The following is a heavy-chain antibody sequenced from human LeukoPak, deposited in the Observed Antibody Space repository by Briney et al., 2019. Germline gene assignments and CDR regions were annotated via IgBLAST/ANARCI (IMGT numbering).Heavy chain of an antibody. CDR2: IYYSGST. CDR1: GGSISSGGYS. D-gene: IGHD3-9*01. CDR3: ARAAVESYFDWLSTTRYYFDY. Sequence: SETLSLTCAVSGGSISSGGYSWSWIRQPPGKGLEWIGYIYYSGSTYYNPSLKSRVTISVDTSKNQFSLKLSSVTAADTAVYYCARAAVESYFDWLSTTRYYFDYWGQGTLVTVSS. V-gene: IGHV4-30-4*01. J-gene: IGHJ4*02.